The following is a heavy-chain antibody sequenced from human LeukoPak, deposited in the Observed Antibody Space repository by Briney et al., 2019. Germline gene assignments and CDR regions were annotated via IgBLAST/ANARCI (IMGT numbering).Heavy chain of an antibody. CDR2: ISYDGSNK. D-gene: IGHD4-11*01. Sequence: GGSLRLSCAASGFTFSSYAMHWFRQAPGKGLEWVAAISYDGSNKYYADSVKGRFTISRDNSKNSLYLQMSSLRAEDTAVYYCTRVEETATTAAIIRKYSYYYYYMDVWGKGNTVTVSS. CDR1: GFTFSSYA. J-gene: IGHJ6*03. V-gene: IGHV3-30*04. CDR3: TRVEETATTAAIIRKYSYYYYYMDV.